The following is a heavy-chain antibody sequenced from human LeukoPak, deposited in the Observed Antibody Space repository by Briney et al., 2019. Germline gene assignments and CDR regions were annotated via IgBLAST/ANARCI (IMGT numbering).Heavy chain of an antibody. CDR3: AKVSSSDPDYFDY. J-gene: IGHJ4*02. Sequence: GGSLRLSCAASGFTFSSYAMSWVRQAPGKGLEWVSGISGSGGSTYYADSVKGRFTISRDNSKNTLYLQMNSLRAEDTAVYYCAKVSSSDPDYFDYRGQGTLVTVSS. CDR2: ISGSGGST. V-gene: IGHV3-23*01. CDR1: GFTFSSYA. D-gene: IGHD6-25*01.